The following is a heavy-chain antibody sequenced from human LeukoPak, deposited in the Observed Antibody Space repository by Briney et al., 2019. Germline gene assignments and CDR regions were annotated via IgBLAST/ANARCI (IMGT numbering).Heavy chain of an antibody. CDR1: GFPFSAYA. J-gene: IGHJ3*02. CDR2: IRGSGETT. V-gene: IGHV3-23*01. D-gene: IGHD1-26*01. Sequence: GGSLRLSCAASGFPFSAYAMSWVRQAPGKGLEWVSGIRGSGETTYYADSVKGRFTISRDNAKNTLYLQMNSLRAEDTAVYYCARDRWAPDAFDIWGQGTMVTVSS. CDR3: ARDRWAPDAFDI.